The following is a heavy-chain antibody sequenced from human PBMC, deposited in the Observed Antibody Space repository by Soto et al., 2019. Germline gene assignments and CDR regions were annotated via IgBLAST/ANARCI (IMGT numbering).Heavy chain of an antibody. Sequence: ASVKVSCKASGYTFTSYGISWVRQAPGQGLEWMGWISAYNGNTNYAQKLQGRVTMTTDTSTSTAYMELSSLRSEDTAVYYCARDLKRQVFDYWGQGTLVTVSS. V-gene: IGHV1-18*01. CDR1: GYTFTSYG. J-gene: IGHJ4*02. CDR2: ISAYNGNT. CDR3: ARDLKRQVFDY.